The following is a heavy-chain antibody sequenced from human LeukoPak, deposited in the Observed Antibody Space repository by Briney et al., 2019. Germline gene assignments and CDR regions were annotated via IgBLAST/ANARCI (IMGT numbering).Heavy chain of an antibody. V-gene: IGHV4-34*01. CDR3: ARLKMVRGVIGVRNWFDP. J-gene: IGHJ5*02. CDR1: GGSFSGYY. Sequence: SETLSLTCAVYGGSFSGYYWSWIRQPPGKGLEWIGEINHSGSTNYNPSLKSRVTISVDTSKNQFSLKLSSVTAADTAVYYCARLKMVRGVIGVRNWFDPWGQGTLVTVSS. CDR2: INHSGST. D-gene: IGHD3-10*01.